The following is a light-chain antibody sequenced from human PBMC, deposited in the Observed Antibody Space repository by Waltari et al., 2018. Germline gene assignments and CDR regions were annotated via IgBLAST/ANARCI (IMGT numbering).Light chain of an antibody. CDR2: GAS. CDR1: QSVSSSY. V-gene: IGKV3-20*01. CDR3: QQYGTSPPLT. Sequence: EIVLTQSPGPLSLSPGERATLSCRASQSVSSSYLAWYQQKPGQAPRLLIYGASSRAAGIPDRFSGSGSGTDFTLTISRLEPEDFAVYYCQQYGTSPPLTFGGGTKVEIK. J-gene: IGKJ4*01.